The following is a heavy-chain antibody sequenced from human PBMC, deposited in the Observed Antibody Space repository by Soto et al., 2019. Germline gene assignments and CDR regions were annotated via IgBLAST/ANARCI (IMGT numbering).Heavy chain of an antibody. CDR2: TYYSENT. V-gene: IGHV4-31*03. J-gene: IGHJ4*02. CDR3: ARLSSSGWPIDS. D-gene: IGHD6-19*01. Sequence: LSLTCTVSGGSISSGGYYWNWIRQHPGKGLEWIGYTYYSENTYYNPSLNSRITISADTSKNQFSLKLSSVTAADTAVYYCARLSSSGWPIDSWGQGTLVTVSS. CDR1: GGSISSGGYY.